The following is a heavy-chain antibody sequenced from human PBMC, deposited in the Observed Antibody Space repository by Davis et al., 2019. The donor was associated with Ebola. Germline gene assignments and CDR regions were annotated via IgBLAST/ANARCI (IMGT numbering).Heavy chain of an antibody. CDR2: IIPVSGVP. Sequence: SVKVSCKASGCTFSSYAISWVRQAPGQGLDGMGGIIPVSGVPKYAQDFQGRVTITADESTSTAYMELSSLRSEDTAMYYCARDRYSDGSGYFFEQSHWGQGTLVTVSS. CDR1: GCTFSSYA. D-gene: IGHD3-22*01. J-gene: IGHJ4*02. CDR3: ARDRYSDGSGYFFEQSH. V-gene: IGHV1-69*13.